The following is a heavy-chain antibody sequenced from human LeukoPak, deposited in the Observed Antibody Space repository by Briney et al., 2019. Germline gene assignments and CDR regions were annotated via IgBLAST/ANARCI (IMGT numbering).Heavy chain of an antibody. J-gene: IGHJ4*02. V-gene: IGHV4-59*01. D-gene: IGHD4-11*01. Sequence: MPSETLSLTCTVSGGSISSYYWSWIRQPPGKGLEWIGYIYYSGSTNYNPSLKSRVTISVDTSKNQFSLKLSSVTAADTAVYYCAGYSNYAIDYWGQGTLVTVSS. CDR1: GGSISSYY. CDR3: AGYSNYAIDY. CDR2: IYYSGST.